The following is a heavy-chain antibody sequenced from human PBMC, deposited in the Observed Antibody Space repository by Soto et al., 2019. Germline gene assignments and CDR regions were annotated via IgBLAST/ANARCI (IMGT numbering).Heavy chain of an antibody. J-gene: IGHJ6*02. V-gene: IGHV3-23*01. CDR1: GFTFSSYA. Sequence: EVQLLESGGGLVQPGGSLRLSCAASGFTFSSYAMSWVRQAPGKGLEWVSAISGSGGSTYYADSVKGRFTISRDNPKNTLYLQMNSLRAEDTAVYYCAKISVGAPWDYYYYGMDVWGQGTTVTVSS. D-gene: IGHD1-26*01. CDR3: AKISVGAPWDYYYYGMDV. CDR2: ISGSGGST.